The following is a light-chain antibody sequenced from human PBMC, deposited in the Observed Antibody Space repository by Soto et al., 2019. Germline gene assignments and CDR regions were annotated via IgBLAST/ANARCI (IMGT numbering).Light chain of an antibody. CDR1: QSVDIN. CDR3: QQYRSWPRT. Sequence: EIVRTQSPATLSVSPGERFTLSCRAIQSVDINLAWYQQKPGQAPRLLIYGASTRATDMTGRFSGRGAGAEFTLTISSLQSEDFAVYYCQQYRSWPRTVGQGTQVDIK. J-gene: IGKJ1*01. CDR2: GAS. V-gene: IGKV3-15*01.